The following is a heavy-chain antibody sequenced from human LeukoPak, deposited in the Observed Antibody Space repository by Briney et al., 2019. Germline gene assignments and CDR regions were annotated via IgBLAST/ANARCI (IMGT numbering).Heavy chain of an antibody. Sequence: GGSLRLSCAASGFTFSSYGMHWVRQAPGKGLEWVAVISYDGSNKYYADSVQGRFTISRDNSKNTLYLQMNSLRAEDTAVYYCAKAEGGYYYGMDVWGQGTTVTVSS. CDR2: ISYDGSNK. CDR3: AKAEGGYYYGMDV. CDR1: GFTFSSYG. J-gene: IGHJ6*02. V-gene: IGHV3-30*18. D-gene: IGHD1-14*01.